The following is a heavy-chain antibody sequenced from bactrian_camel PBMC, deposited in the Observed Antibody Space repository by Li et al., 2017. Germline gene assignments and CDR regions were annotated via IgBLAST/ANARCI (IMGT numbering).Heavy chain of an antibody. V-gene: IGHV3S53*01. CDR1: GFNQSNNC. D-gene: IGHD2*01. CDR3: AAEASYSGDLFGF. J-gene: IGHJ6*01. CDR2: ISSDGST. Sequence: QVQLVESGGGSVHAGGSLTLSCAASGFNQSNNCEAWFRQSPGKEREGVATISSDGSTTYLDSVKGRFTISQDISKSTLFLQLNSLKTEDTAMYYCAAEASYSGDLFGFWGQGTQVTVS.